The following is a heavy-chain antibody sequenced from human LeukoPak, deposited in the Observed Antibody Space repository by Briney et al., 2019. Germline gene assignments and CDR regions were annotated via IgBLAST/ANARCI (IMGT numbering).Heavy chain of an antibody. J-gene: IGHJ3*02. CDR2: ISSNGGST. Sequence: GGSLRLSCAASGFTFSSYAMHWVRQAPGKGLEYVSAISSNGGSTYYANSVKGRFTISRDNSKNTLYLQMNSLRAEDTAVYYCARERVYCSGGSCQGDAFDIWGQGTMVTVSS. D-gene: IGHD2-15*01. CDR3: ARERVYCSGGSCQGDAFDI. CDR1: GFTFSSYA. V-gene: IGHV3-64*01.